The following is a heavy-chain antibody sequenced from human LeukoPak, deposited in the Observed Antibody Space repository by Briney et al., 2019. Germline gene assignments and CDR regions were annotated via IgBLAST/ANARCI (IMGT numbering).Heavy chain of an antibody. Sequence: GGSLRLSCAASGFTFSSYGMHWVRQAPGKGLEWVAVISYDGSNKYYADSVKGRFTISRDNSKNTLYLEMNSLRAEDTAVYYCAKSLYGSGSYHFDYWGQGTLVTVSS. V-gene: IGHV3-30*18. D-gene: IGHD3-10*01. CDR1: GFTFSSYG. CDR2: ISYDGSNK. J-gene: IGHJ4*02. CDR3: AKSLYGSGSYHFDY.